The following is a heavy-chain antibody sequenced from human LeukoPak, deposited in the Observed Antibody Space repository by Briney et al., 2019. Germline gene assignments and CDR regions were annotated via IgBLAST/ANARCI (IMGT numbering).Heavy chain of an antibody. V-gene: IGHV3-23*01. D-gene: IGHD3-22*01. J-gene: IGHJ4*02. CDR1: GLTFSSYA. CDR2: ISGSGDNT. CDR3: AKGSYYDSSGSFYFDY. Sequence: GGSLRLSCAASGLTFSSYAMSWVRQAPGKGLEWVSGISGSGDNTYYADSVKGRFTISRDNSKNTLYVQVYSLGTEDTAAYYCAKGSYYDSSGSFYFDYWGQGTLVTVSS.